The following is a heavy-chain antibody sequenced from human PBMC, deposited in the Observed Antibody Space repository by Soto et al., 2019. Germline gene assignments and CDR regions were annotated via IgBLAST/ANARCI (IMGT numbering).Heavy chain of an antibody. V-gene: IGHV4-34*01. J-gene: IGHJ4*02. CDR2: INHSGST. D-gene: IGHD6-13*01. CDR3: ARGRYSSSWSTLWHFDY. CDR1: GGSLSGYY. Sequence: SETLSLTCAVYGGSLSGYYWSWIRQPPGKGLEWIGEINHSGSTNYNPSLKSRVTISVDTSKNQFSLKLSSVTAADTAVYYCARGRYSSSWSTLWHFDYWGQGTLVTVSS.